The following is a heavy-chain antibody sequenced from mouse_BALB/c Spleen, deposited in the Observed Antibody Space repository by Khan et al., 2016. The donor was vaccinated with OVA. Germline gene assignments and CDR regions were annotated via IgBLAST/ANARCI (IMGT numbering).Heavy chain of an antibody. CDR2: IWGDGST. CDR3: AKWGTGYYAMDY. Sequence: QMQLEESGPGLVAPSQSLSITCTVSGFSLTNYGVNWVRQPPGKGLEWLGVIWGDGSTNYHSALISRLSIKKDNSKSQVFLNLNSLQTDDTATYYCAKWGTGYYAMDYWGQGTSVTVSS. CDR1: GFSLTNYG. V-gene: IGHV2-3*01. J-gene: IGHJ4*01. D-gene: IGHD4-1*01.